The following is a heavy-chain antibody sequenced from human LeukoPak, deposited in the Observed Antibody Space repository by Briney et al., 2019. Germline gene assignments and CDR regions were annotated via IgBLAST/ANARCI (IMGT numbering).Heavy chain of an antibody. CDR3: ARASVRLEWLFLFDI. J-gene: IGHJ3*02. Sequence: SETLSLTCTVSGGSFSSYYWSWIRQPPGKGLEWIGYIYYSGSTNYNPSLKSRVTISVDTSKNQFPLKLSSVTAADTAVYYCARASVRLEWLFLFDIWGQGTMVTVSS. CDR1: GGSFSSYY. V-gene: IGHV4-59*01. D-gene: IGHD3-3*01. CDR2: IYYSGST.